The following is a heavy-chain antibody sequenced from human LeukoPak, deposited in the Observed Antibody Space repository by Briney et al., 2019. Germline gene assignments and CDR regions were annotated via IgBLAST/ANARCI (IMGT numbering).Heavy chain of an antibody. Sequence: QSGGSLRLSCAASGFTFSSYAMHWVRQAPGKGLEWVAVISYDGSNKYYADSVKGRFTISRDNSKNTLYLQMNSLRAEDTAVYYCARDRGTLSGYSFRTFAYWGEGTLVTVSS. D-gene: IGHD3-3*01. CDR1: GFTFSSYA. CDR2: ISYDGSNK. CDR3: ARDRGTLSGYSFRTFAY. V-gene: IGHV3-30*04. J-gene: IGHJ4*02.